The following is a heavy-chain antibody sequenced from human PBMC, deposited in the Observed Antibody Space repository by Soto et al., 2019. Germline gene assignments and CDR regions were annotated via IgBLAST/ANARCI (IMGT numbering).Heavy chain of an antibody. V-gene: IGHV1-2*04. D-gene: IGHD3-10*01. CDR3: ATGRMWSALVPFDY. CDR2: INPNSGGT. Sequence: QVQLVQSGAEVKKPGASVKVSCKASGYTFTGYYMHWVRQAPGQGLEWMGWINPNSGGTNYAQKFQGWVTMTRDTSISAGYMELGRLRSDDTAVYYCATGRMWSALVPFDYWGQGTLVTVSS. CDR1: GYTFTGYY. J-gene: IGHJ4*02.